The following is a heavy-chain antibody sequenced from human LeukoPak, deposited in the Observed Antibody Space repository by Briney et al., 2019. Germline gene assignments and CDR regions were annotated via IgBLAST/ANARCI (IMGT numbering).Heavy chain of an antibody. V-gene: IGHV4-59*01. CDR3: ARGGRRDFYYYYMDV. J-gene: IGHJ6*03. Sequence: PSETLSLTCTVSGGSISTYQWSWIRQPPGKGLEWIGYIFYSGITNYNPSLESRVTISVDTSKNQFSLKLSSVTAADTAVYYCARGGRRDFYYYYMDVWGKGTTVTVSS. CDR2: IFYSGIT. CDR1: GGSISTYQ.